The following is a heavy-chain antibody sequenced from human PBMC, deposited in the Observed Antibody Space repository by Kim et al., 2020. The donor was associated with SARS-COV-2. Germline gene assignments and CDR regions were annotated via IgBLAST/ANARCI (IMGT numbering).Heavy chain of an antibody. J-gene: IGHJ6*02. D-gene: IGHD2-2*01. Sequence: ASVKVSCKASGYTFTSYAMNWVRQAPGQGLEWMGWINTNTGNPTYAQGFTGRFVFSLDTSVSTAYLQISSLKAEDTAVYYCARDKVVPAAIPYYYGMDVWGQGTTVTVSS. V-gene: IGHV7-4-1*02. CDR3: ARDKVVPAAIPYYYGMDV. CDR2: INTNTGNP. CDR1: GYTFTSYA.